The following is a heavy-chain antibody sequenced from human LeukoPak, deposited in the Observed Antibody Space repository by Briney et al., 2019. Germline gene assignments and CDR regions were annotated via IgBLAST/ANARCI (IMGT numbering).Heavy chain of an antibody. V-gene: IGHV4-59*01. Sequence: PSETLSLTCTVSGGSITHYYWTWIRQPPGKTLEWIGYIYYSGSTNYNPSLKSRVTISVDTSKNQFSLKLSSVTAADTAVYYCARGPTQVEYYYYYYGMDVWGQGTTVTVSS. CDR1: GGSITHYY. J-gene: IGHJ6*02. CDR3: ARGPTQVEYYYYYYGMDV. CDR2: IYYSGST.